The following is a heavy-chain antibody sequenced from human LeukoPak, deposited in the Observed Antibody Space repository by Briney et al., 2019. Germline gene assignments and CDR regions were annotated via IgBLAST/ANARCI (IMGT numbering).Heavy chain of an antibody. J-gene: IGHJ2*01. CDR3: ARSPPKPGWSICYWYFDL. Sequence: GASVKVSCKASGYTFTGYYMHWVRQAPGQGLEWMGWINPNSGGTNYAQKFQGRVTMTRDTSISTAYMELSRLRSDDTAVYYCARSPPKPGWSICYWYFDLWGRGTLVTVSS. V-gene: IGHV1-2*02. CDR1: GYTFTGYY. CDR2: INPNSGGT. D-gene: IGHD6-19*01.